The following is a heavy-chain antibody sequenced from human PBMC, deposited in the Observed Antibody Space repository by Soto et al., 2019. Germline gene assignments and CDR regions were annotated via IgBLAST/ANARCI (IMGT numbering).Heavy chain of an antibody. Sequence: ASVKVSCKASGYTFTSYAMHWVRQAPGQRLEWMGWINAGNGNTKYSQKFQGRVTITRDTSASTAYMELSSLRSEDTAVYYCARTTGYSSGWPYFDYWGQGTLVTVSS. J-gene: IGHJ4*02. CDR1: GYTFTSYA. CDR3: ARTTGYSSGWPYFDY. D-gene: IGHD6-19*01. V-gene: IGHV1-3*01. CDR2: INAGNGNT.